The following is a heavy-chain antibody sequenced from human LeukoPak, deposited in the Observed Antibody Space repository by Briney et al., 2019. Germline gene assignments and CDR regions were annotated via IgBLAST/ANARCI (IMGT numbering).Heavy chain of an antibody. CDR3: AREEGVVVVTATDAFDI. J-gene: IGHJ3*02. Sequence: GASVKVSCKASGYTFTSNGISWVRQAPGQGLEWMGWISAYNGNTNYAQKFQGRVTMTTDTSTSTAYKELRSLRSDDTAVYYCAREEGVVVVTATDAFDIWGQGTMVTVSS. CDR2: ISAYNGNT. V-gene: IGHV1-18*04. CDR1: GYTFTSNG. D-gene: IGHD2-15*01.